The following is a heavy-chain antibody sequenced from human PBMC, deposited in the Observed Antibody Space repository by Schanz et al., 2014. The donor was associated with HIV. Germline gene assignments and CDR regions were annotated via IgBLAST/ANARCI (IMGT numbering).Heavy chain of an antibody. D-gene: IGHD1-1*01. J-gene: IGHJ2*01. V-gene: IGHV3-30-3*01. CDR1: GFTFSHYA. CDR2: ISYDGINK. Sequence: QVQLVESGGGVVQPGRSLRLSCAVSGFTFSHYAMHWVRQAPGKGLEWVAVISYDGINKYYADSVKGRFTISRDNSKHTLSLQMNNLRVDDTAIYYCVRGGLQNWYFDNWGRGTLVTVSS. CDR3: VRGGLQNWYFDN.